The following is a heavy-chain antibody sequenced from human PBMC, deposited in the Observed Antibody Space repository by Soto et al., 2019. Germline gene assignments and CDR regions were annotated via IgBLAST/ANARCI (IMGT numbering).Heavy chain of an antibody. V-gene: IGHV1-46*01. Sequence: QVQLVQSGAEVKKPGASVKVSCKASGYTFTSYYMHWVRQAPGQGLEWMGIINPSGGRTSYAQKCQGRVTMTRETSRGRVYGERSSLRSEDTAGYYWARDWDDGDYSFGYWGQGTLVTVSS. CDR1: GYTFTSYY. J-gene: IGHJ4*02. CDR2: INPSGGRT. D-gene: IGHD4-17*01. CDR3: ARDWDDGDYSFGY.